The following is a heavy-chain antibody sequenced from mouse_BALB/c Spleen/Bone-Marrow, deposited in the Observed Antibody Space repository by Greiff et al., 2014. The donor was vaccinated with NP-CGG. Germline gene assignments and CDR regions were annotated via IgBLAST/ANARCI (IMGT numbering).Heavy chain of an antibody. Sequence: VKLQESGPSLVQPSQSLSITCTVSGFSLTNYGIYWVRQSPGKGLEWLGVIWRGGTTGYNAAFMSRLSITKDNSKSQVFFKMNSLQADDTAIYYCAKGHYGSSPFAYWGQGTLVTVSA. V-gene: IGHV2-5-1*01. CDR3: AKGHYGSSPFAY. CDR1: GFSLTNYG. CDR2: IWRGGTT. D-gene: IGHD1-1*01. J-gene: IGHJ3*01.